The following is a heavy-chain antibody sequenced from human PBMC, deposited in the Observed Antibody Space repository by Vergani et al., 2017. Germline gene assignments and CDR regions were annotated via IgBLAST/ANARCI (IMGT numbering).Heavy chain of an antibody. V-gene: IGHV1-8*01. D-gene: IGHD3-3*01. CDR3: VRGGDYDFWSLQPVDP. J-gene: IGHJ5*02. CDR1: GYTFTSYD. CDR2: MNPNSGNT. Sequence: QVQLVQSGAEVKKPGASVKVSCKASGYTFTSYDINWVRQATGQGLEWMGWMNPNSGNTGYAQKFQGRVTMTRNTSISTAYMELSSLRSEETARYYWVRGGDYDFWSLQPVDPWGQGTLVTVSS.